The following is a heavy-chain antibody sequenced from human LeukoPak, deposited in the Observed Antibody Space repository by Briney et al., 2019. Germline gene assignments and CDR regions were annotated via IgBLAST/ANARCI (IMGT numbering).Heavy chain of an antibody. V-gene: IGHV3-30-3*01. CDR3: ASDAGEKGDY. CDR1: GFTFSSYA. J-gene: IGHJ4*02. CDR2: ISYDGSNK. D-gene: IGHD3-10*01. Sequence: GGSLRLSCTASGFTFSSYAMHWVRQAPGKGLEWVAVISYDGSNKYYADSVKGRFTISRDNSKNTLYLQMNSLRAEDTAVYYCASDAGEKGDYWGQGTLVTVSS.